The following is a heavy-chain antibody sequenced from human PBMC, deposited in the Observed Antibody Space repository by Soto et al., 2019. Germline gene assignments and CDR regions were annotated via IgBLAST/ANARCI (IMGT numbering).Heavy chain of an antibody. CDR1: GDTFKNSV. Sequence: QVQLVQSGVEVKKPGSSVRVSSKASGDTFKNSVISWVRQAPGQGLEWMGGTIPLFGTTDYAQKFQGRLTITTDESTTTAYMEVSRLTSEDTVVYYCVAELDFGKLSVVWGQGTTVIVSS. CDR3: VAELDFGKLSVV. V-gene: IGHV1-69*01. J-gene: IGHJ6*02. CDR2: TIPLFGTT. D-gene: IGHD3-10*01.